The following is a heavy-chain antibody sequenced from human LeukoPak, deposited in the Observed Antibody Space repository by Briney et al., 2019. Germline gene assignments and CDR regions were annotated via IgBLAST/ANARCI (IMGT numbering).Heavy chain of an antibody. Sequence: PGGSLRLSCVASGFTFRSYWTAWVRQAPGKGLEWVSVIYSGGSTYYADSVKGRFTISRDNSKNTLYLQMNSLRAEDTAVYYCAKARLIVVVPAASDYWGQGTLVTVSS. CDR3: AKARLIVVVPAASDY. D-gene: IGHD2-2*01. CDR2: IYSGGST. J-gene: IGHJ4*02. CDR1: GFTFRSYW. V-gene: IGHV3-66*01.